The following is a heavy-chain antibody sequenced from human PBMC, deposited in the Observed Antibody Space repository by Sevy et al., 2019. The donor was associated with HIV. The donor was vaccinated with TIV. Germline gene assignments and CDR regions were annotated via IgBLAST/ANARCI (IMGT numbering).Heavy chain of an antibody. CDR1: GFTYA. V-gene: IGHV3-23*01. Sequence: GGSLRLSCAASGFTYAMNWVRQAPGKGLEWVSGISGSGDATYYADSVKGRFTISRDKFKNTLYLQMISLRAEDTAVYYCAEDRRVITGYHCKYGLDIWGQGAMVTV. CDR3: AEDRRVITGYHCKYGLDI. J-gene: IGHJ3*02. D-gene: IGHD3-22*01. CDR2: ISGSGDAT.